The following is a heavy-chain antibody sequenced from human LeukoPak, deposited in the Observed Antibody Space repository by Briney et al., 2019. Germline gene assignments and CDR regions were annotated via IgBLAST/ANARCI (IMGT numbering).Heavy chain of an antibody. D-gene: IGHD1-26*01. CDR1: GFTFSSYA. CDR2: ISGSGGST. J-gene: IGHJ4*02. Sequence: GGSLRLSCAASGFTFSSYAMSWVRRAPGKGPEWVSAISGSGGSTYYADSVKGRFTISRDNSKNTLYLQMNSLRAEDTAVYYRAKGVGPNDYWGQGTLVTVSS. CDR3: AKGVGPNDY. V-gene: IGHV3-23*01.